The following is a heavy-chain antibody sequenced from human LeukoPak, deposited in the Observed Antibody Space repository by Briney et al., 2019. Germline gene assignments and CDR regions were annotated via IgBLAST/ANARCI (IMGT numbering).Heavy chain of an antibody. D-gene: IGHD3-16*02. J-gene: IGHJ4*02. CDR2: IYYSGST. Sequence: SETLSLTCTVSGYSISSGYYWGWIRQPPGKGLEWIGSIYYSGSTYYNPSLKSRVTISVDTSKNQFSLKLSSVTAADTAVYYCARDRIDYDYVWGSYRYSGYFDYWGQGTLVSVSS. CDR1: GYSISSGYY. V-gene: IGHV4-38-2*02. CDR3: ARDRIDYDYVWGSYRYSGYFDY.